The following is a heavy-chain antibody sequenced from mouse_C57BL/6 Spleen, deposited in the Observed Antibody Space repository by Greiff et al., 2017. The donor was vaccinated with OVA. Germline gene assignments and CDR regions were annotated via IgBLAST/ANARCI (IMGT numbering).Heavy chain of an antibody. CDR1: GYAFSSSW. D-gene: IGHD4-1*01. CDR2: IYPGDGDT. J-gene: IGHJ2*01. CDR3: ARSDWVLDY. V-gene: IGHV1-82*01. Sequence: QVQLKQSGPELVKPGASVKISCKASGYAFSSSWMNWVKQRPGTGLEWIGRIYPGDGDTNYNGKFKGKATLTADKSSSTAYMLLSSLTSEDAAVYFCARSDWVLDYWGQGTTLTVSS.